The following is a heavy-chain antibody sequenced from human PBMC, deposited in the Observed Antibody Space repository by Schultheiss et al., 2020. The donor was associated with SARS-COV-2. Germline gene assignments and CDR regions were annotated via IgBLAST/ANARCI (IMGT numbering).Heavy chain of an antibody. CDR1: GFTFSSYW. CDR2: INSDGSST. V-gene: IGHV3-74*01. J-gene: IGHJ4*02. Sequence: GGSLRLSCAASGFTFSSYWMHWVRQAPGKGLVWVSRINSDGSSTTYADSVKGRFTISRDYAKNSLYLQMNSLRDDDTAVYYCATSSSGRMTYWGQGTLVTVSS. CDR3: ATSSSGRMTY. D-gene: IGHD6-6*01.